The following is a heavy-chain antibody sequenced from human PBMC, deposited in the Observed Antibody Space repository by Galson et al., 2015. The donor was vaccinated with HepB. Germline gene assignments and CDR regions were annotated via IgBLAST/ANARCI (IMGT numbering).Heavy chain of an antibody. V-gene: IGHV1-18*01. CDR2: ISAYNGNT. Sequence: SVKVSCKASGYTFTSYGISWVRQAPGQGPEWMGWISAYNGNTNYAQKLQGRVTMTTDTSTSTAYMELRSLRSDDTAVYYCARDTKTYYYDSSGYGGGDYWGQGTLVTVSS. D-gene: IGHD3-22*01. CDR1: GYTFTSYG. CDR3: ARDTKTYYYDSSGYGGGDY. J-gene: IGHJ4*02.